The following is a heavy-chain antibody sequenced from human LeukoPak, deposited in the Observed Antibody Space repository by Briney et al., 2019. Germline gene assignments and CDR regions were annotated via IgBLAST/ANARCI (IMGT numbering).Heavy chain of an antibody. V-gene: IGHV4-59*08. D-gene: IGHD5-24*01. CDR2: IFYSGST. J-gene: IGHJ6*03. CDR1: GGSISTYY. Sequence: SETLSLTCTVSGGSISTYYWSWIRQPPGKGLEWIGYIFYSGSTNYNPSLKSRVTISVDTSRNQFSLKLSSVTAADTAVYYCARHNEDGCSHYYLDVWGKGTTVTVSS. CDR3: ARHNEDGCSHYYLDV.